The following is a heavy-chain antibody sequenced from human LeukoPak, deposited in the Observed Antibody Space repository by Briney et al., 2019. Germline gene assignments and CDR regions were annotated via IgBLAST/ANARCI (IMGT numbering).Heavy chain of an antibody. Sequence: GASVKVSCKASGYTFSSYGISWVRQAPGQGLEWMGWISVHNGYTNYAQNLQGRITVTTDTSTSTAHMELRSLRSDDTAVYYCARGRGYMTVADYWGQGTLVTVSS. CDR1: GYTFSSYG. D-gene: IGHD5-12*01. CDR3: ARGRGYMTVADY. J-gene: IGHJ4*02. V-gene: IGHV1-18*01. CDR2: ISVHNGYT.